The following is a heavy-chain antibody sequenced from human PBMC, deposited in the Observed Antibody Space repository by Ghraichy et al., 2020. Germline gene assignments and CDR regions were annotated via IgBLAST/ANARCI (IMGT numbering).Heavy chain of an antibody. CDR3: ARPTLMVATPIDH. D-gene: IGHD5-12*01. J-gene: IGHJ4*02. CDR1: GASFRSCYYY. CDR2: INLSSTT. V-gene: IGHV4-39*01. Sequence: SETLSLTCTVSGASFRSCYYYWVWIRLPPGMGREWISSINLSSTTHYNPSLKSRISISVYTSKNQFSLKLRSVTAADTAVYYCARPTLMVATPIDHWGQGTLVTVSS.